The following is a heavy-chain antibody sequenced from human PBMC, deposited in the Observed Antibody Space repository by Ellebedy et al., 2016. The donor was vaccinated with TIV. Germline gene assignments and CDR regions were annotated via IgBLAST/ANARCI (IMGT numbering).Heavy chain of an antibody. J-gene: IGHJ4*02. V-gene: IGHV4-59*01. CDR3: ARGRVPGY. Sequence: SETLSLXXTVSGVSITNYYWSWNRQSPGKGLEWIGSIYYSGSTDSSPFLKSRVTISLDTSRNQFSLSLSSVTAADTAVYYCARGRVPGYWGQGTLVTVSS. D-gene: IGHD3-3*01. CDR2: IYYSGST. CDR1: GVSITNYY.